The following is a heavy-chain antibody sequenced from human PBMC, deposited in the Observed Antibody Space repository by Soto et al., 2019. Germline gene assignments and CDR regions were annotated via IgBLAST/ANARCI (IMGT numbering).Heavy chain of an antibody. CDR1: GGSFSGYY. J-gene: IGHJ6*02. CDR2: INHSGST. Sequence: QVQLQQWGAGLLKPSETLSLTCAVYGGSFSGYYWSWIRQPPGKGQEWIGEINHSGSTNYNPSLKSRVTISVDTSKNQFSLKLSSVTAADTAVYYCARGRKVVVPAARYYYYGMDVWGQGTTVTVSS. CDR3: ARGRKVVVPAARYYYYGMDV. D-gene: IGHD2-2*01. V-gene: IGHV4-34*01.